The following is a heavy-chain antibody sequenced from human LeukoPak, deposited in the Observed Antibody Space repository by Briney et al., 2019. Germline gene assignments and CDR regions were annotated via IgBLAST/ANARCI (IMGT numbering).Heavy chain of an antibody. CDR3: TRGVMKGSGKTFDY. D-gene: IGHD3-10*01. CDR2: MNPNSGNT. Sequence: GASVKVSCKTSGYTFTSYDINWVRQATGQGLEWMGWMNPNSGNTGYAQKFQGRVTMTRNTSISTAYMELSSLRSEGTAVYFCTRGVMKGSGKTFDYWGQGTLVTVSS. J-gene: IGHJ4*02. CDR1: GYTFTSYD. V-gene: IGHV1-8*01.